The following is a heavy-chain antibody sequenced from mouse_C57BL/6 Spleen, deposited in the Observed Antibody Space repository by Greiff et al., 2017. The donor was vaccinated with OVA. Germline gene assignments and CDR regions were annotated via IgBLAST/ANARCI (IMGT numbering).Heavy chain of an antibody. CDR1: GFSLTSYA. V-gene: IGHV2-9-1*01. CDR3: ARSGLRQEDYYAMDY. CDR2: IWTGGGT. Sequence: VQRVESGPGLVAPSQSLSITCTVSGFSLTSYAISWVRQPPGKGLEWLGVIWTGGGTNYNSALKSRLSISKDNSKSQVFLKMNSLQTDDTARYYCARSGLRQEDYYAMDYWGQGTSVTVSS. J-gene: IGHJ4*01. D-gene: IGHD2-12*01.